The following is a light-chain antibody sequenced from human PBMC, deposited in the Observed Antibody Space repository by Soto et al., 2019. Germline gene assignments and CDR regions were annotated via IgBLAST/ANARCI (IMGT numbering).Light chain of an antibody. J-gene: IGKJ5*01. CDR3: QQFNNYPQIT. Sequence: AIQLTQSPSSLSASVGDRVTITCRARQGISSALACYQQKPGKAPKLLIYDAYSLESGVPSRFSGSGSGTDFTLTISSLQHEDFATYYCQQFNNYPQITFGQGTRMEIK. CDR2: DAY. V-gene: IGKV1-13*01. CDR1: QGISSA.